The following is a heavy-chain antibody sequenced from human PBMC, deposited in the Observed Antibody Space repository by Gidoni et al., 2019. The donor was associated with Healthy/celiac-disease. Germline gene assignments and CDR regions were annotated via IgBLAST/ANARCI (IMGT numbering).Heavy chain of an antibody. CDR1: GFSLSTSGIR. Sequence: QVTLKESGPALVKPTQTLTLTCTFSGFSLSTSGIRVSWIRQPPEMALEWLSRIDGDDDKFYSTSLKTRLTISKDTSKNQVVLTMTNMDPVDTATYYCARTTYYYDSSGYYYIYYFDYWGQGTLVTVSS. CDR2: IDGDDDK. D-gene: IGHD3-22*01. V-gene: IGHV2-70*04. J-gene: IGHJ4*02. CDR3: ARTTYYYDSSGYYYIYYFDY.